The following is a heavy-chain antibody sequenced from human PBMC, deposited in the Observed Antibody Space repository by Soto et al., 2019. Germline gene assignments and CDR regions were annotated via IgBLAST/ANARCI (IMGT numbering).Heavy chain of an antibody. CDR2: ISGSGGST. CDR3: AKVRNYWYFDL. CDR1: GFTFSSYA. J-gene: IGHJ2*01. V-gene: IGHV3-23*01. Sequence: EVQLLESGGGLVQPGGSLRLSCAASGFTFSSYAMTWVRQAPGKGLEWVSSISGSGGSTYYADSVKGRLTISRDNSKNTLYLQMNSLRAEDTAVYHCAKVRNYWYFDLWGRGSLVSVSS.